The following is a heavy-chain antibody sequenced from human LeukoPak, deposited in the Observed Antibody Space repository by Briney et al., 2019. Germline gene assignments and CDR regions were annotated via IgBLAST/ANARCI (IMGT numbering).Heavy chain of an antibody. CDR2: IYYSGNT. Sequence: SETLSLTCTVSGGSISSHYGTWIRQPPGKGLEWIGYIYYSGNTNYNPSLKSRVTISVDTSKNQFTLKLSSVTAADTAVYCCASLGYSGYDWEFDYWGQGTLVTVSS. CDR1: GGSISSHY. CDR3: ASLGYSGYDWEFDY. D-gene: IGHD5-12*01. J-gene: IGHJ4*02. V-gene: IGHV4-59*08.